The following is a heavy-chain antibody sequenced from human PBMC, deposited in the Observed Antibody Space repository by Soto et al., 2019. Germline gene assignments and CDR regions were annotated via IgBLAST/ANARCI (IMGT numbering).Heavy chain of an antibody. D-gene: IGHD4-17*01. CDR2: IIPILGIA. J-gene: IGHJ1*01. CDR1: GGTFSSYT. Sequence: VQLVQSGAEVKKPGSSVKVSCKASGGTFSSYTISWVRQAPGQGLEWMGRIIPILGIANYAQKFQGRVTITADKSTSTAYMELSSLRSEDTAVYYCARADDYGDYVYFQHWGQGTLVTVSS. CDR3: ARADDYGDYVYFQH. V-gene: IGHV1-69*02.